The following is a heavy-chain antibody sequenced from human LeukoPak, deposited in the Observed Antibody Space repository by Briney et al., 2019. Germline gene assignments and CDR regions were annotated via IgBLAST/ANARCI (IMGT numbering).Heavy chain of an antibody. CDR2: IRYDGSNK. V-gene: IGHV3-30*02. CDR3: AKDFHWRGGDCCYYFDY. Sequence: GSLRLSCAASGFTFSTYGMHWARQAPGKGLEGVACIRYDGSNKYYTDSVKGRFTISRDNSKNTLYLQMNCLRAEDTAVYYCAKDFHWRGGDCCYYFDYWGQGTLVTVSS. D-gene: IGHD2-21*01. CDR1: GFTFSTYG. J-gene: IGHJ4*02.